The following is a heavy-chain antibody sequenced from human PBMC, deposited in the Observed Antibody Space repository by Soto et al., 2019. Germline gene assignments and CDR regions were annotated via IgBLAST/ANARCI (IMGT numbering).Heavy chain of an antibody. J-gene: IGHJ6*02. CDR3: AALSGSYEDYYYYGMDV. D-gene: IGHD1-26*01. Sequence: ASVKVSCKASGFTFTSSAVQWVRQARGQRLEWIGWIVVGSGNTNYAQKFQERVTITRDMSTSTAYMELSSLRSEDTAVYYCAALSGSYEDYYYYGMDVWGQGTTVTVYS. V-gene: IGHV1-58*01. CDR2: IVVGSGNT. CDR1: GFTFTSSA.